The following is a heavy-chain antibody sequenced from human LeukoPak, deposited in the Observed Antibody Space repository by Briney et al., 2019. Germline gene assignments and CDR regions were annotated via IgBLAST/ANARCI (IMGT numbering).Heavy chain of an antibody. D-gene: IGHD3-16*01. V-gene: IGHV4-39*02. J-gene: IGHJ3*02. Sequence: SETLSLTCTVSGGSISSSPYYWGWIRQPPGKGLEWIGSIYYSGSTYYNPSLKSRVTISVDTSKNQFSLKLSSVTAADTAVYYCARDFPGGDDAFDIWGQGTMVTVSS. CDR3: ARDFPGGDDAFDI. CDR1: GGSISSSPYY. CDR2: IYYSGST.